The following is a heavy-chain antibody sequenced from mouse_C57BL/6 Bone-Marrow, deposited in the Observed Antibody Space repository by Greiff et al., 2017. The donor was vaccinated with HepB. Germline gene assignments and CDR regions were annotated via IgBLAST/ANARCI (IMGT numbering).Heavy chain of an antibody. D-gene: IGHD4-1*01. CDR2: ISSGSSTI. V-gene: IGHV5-17*01. CDR3: ARRLTGTGAMDY. J-gene: IGHJ4*01. CDR1: GFTFSDYG. Sequence: EVHLVESGGGLVKPGGSLKLSCAASGFTFSDYGMHWVRQAPEKGLEWVAYISSGSSTIYYADTVKGRFTISRDNAKNTLFLQMTSLRSEDTAMYYCARRLTGTGAMDYWGQGTSVTVSS.